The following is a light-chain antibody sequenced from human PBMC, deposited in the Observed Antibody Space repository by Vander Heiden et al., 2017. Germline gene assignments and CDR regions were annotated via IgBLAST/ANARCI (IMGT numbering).Light chain of an antibody. CDR3: GTWDSSLSAVV. Sequence: QSVLTQPPSGSAAPGQKVTIPCSGSSSNIGNNYVSWYEQHPGTAPKLLIYDNNKRPSGIPDRFSGSKSGTSATLGITGLQTGDEADYYCGTWDSSLSAVVFGGGTKLTVL. CDR1: SSNIGNNY. J-gene: IGLJ2*01. CDR2: DNN. V-gene: IGLV1-51*01.